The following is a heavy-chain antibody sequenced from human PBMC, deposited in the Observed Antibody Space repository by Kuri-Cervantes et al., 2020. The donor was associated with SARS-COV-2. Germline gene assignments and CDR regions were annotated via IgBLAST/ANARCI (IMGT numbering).Heavy chain of an antibody. V-gene: IGHV4-34*01. CDR2: ISHSGST. D-gene: IGHD3-3*01. Sequence: GSLRLSCAVYGGSFSGYHWSWIRQSPGKGLEWIGEISHSGSTNYNSSLKSRVTISIDTSKNQFSLRLSSVTAADTAVYFCARGCNRITIFGVVNIPAAENWFDPWGQGTLVTVSS. CDR3: ARGCNRITIFGVVNIPAAENWFDP. CDR1: GGSFSGYH. J-gene: IGHJ5*02.